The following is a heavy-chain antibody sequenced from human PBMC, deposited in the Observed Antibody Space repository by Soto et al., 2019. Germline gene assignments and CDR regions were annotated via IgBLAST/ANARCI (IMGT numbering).Heavy chain of an antibody. CDR2: IFYSDNT. CDR1: GGSISTYY. CDR3: ARGGETYYDFWSGFSPIDY. Sequence: QVQLQESGPGLVKPSETLSLTCTVSGGSISTYYWSWIRQSPGKGLEWIGYIFYSDNTNYNPSLRRRVTISVATSKSQFSLKLTCVSAADTAVYYCARGGETYYDFWSGFSPIDYWGQGALVTVSS. D-gene: IGHD3-3*01. V-gene: IGHV4-59*01. J-gene: IGHJ4*02.